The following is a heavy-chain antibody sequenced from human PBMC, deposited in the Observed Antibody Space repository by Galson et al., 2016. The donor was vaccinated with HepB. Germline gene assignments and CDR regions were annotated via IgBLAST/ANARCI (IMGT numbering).Heavy chain of an antibody. J-gene: IGHJ5*02. CDR1: GFSFSSYA. CDR3: AKDLTVTLHWFDP. CDR2: ISGSGTNT. Sequence: LRLSCAASGFSFSSYAMSWVRQAPGKGLEWVSLISGSGTNTYYADSVKGRFTISRDNSRNTLYLQMNSLRAEDTAVYYCAKDLTVTLHWFDPWGQGTLVTVSS. D-gene: IGHD2-15*01. V-gene: IGHV3-23*01.